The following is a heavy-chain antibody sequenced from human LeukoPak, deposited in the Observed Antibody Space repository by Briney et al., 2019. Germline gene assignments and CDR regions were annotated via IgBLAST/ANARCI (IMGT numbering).Heavy chain of an antibody. CDR2: TSGRGGNT. V-gene: IGHV3-23*01. J-gene: IGHJ4*02. D-gene: IGHD5-12*01. CDR3: AKEYSGYDFDF. CDR1: GLTLRSYD. Sequence: RSLRLSCAASGLTLRSYDMSWVRQAPGTGLEWIAATSGRGGNTCTADSVKGRFTISRDNSKNTMYLQMNSLRAEGTAVYYCAKEYSGYDFDFWGQGTLVTVSS.